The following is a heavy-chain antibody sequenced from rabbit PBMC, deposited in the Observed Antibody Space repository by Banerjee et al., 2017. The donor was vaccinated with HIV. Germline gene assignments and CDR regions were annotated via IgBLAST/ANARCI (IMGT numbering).Heavy chain of an antibody. Sequence: EESGGGLVQPEGSLTLTCTASGFSFSSSYWICWVRQAPGKGLEWIACIYTGSTGSTYYASWAKGRFTISKTSSTTVTLQMTSLTAADTATYFCARLDAGGPGIGYAPYYFNLWGQGTLVTV. D-gene: IGHD3-1*01. CDR3: ARLDAGGPGIGYAPYYFNL. CDR1: GFSFSSSYW. V-gene: IGHV1S45*01. CDR2: IYTGSTGST. J-gene: IGHJ4*01.